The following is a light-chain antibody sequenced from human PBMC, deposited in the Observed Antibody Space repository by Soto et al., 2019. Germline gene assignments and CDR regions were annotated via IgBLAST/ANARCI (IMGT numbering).Light chain of an antibody. CDR2: GAS. J-gene: IGKJ5*01. Sequence: EIVLTQSPGTLSLSPGERATLSCRASQSIVNNYLAWYQQKPVQAPRLLIYGASTRATGIPDRFGGSGSGTDFTLTISRLEPEDFAIYYCQQYVGFLITFGQGTRLETK. CDR3: QQYVGFLIT. CDR1: QSIVNNY. V-gene: IGKV3-20*01.